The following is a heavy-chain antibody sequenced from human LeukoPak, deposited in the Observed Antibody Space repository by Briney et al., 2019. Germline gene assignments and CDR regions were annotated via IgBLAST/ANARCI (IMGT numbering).Heavy chain of an antibody. D-gene: IGHD6-6*01. Sequence: PGGSLRLSCAASGFIFRNYAMSWVRQAPGKGLEWVSAISGSGGSTYYADSVKGRFTISRDNSKNTLYLQMNSLRAEDTAVYYCAKDRRAARGVGAFDIWGQGTMVTVSS. J-gene: IGHJ3*02. V-gene: IGHV3-23*01. CDR1: GFIFRNYA. CDR2: ISGSGGST. CDR3: AKDRRAARGVGAFDI.